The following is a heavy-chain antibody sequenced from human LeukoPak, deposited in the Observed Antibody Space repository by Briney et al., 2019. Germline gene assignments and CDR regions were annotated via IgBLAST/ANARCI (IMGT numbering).Heavy chain of an antibody. CDR1: GGSISNYY. Sequence: SETLSLTCTVSGGSISNYYWSWIRQPPGKGLERIGYIYYSGSTNYNPSLKSRVTISVDTSKNQFSLKLTSVTAADTAMYYCARRFCTSTTCYVGFDPWGQGILVTVSS. CDR2: IYYSGST. V-gene: IGHV4-59*12. D-gene: IGHD2-2*01. CDR3: ARRFCTSTTCYVGFDP. J-gene: IGHJ5*02.